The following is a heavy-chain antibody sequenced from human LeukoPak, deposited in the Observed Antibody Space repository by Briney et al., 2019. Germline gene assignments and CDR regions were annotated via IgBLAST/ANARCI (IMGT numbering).Heavy chain of an antibody. CDR2: ISSSSSYI. D-gene: IGHD6-13*01. J-gene: IGHJ4*02. Sequence: GGSLRLSCAASGFTFSSYSMNWVRQAPGKGLEWVSSISSSSSYIYYADSVKGRFTISRDNAKNSLYLQMNSLRAEDTAAYYCARDLSSSSWFRRGAFDYWGQGTLVTVSS. CDR3: ARDLSSSSWFRRGAFDY. CDR1: GFTFSSYS. V-gene: IGHV3-21*01.